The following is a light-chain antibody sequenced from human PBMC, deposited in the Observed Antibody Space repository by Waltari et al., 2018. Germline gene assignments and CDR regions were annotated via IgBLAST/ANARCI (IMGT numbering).Light chain of an antibody. CDR1: QRINTW. J-gene: IGKJ2*01. CDR2: DVS. Sequence: IQMTQSPSALSASVGDRVTITCRASQRINTWMAWYQKRPGKAPKVLIYDVSTLESGVPSRFSGSGSGTEFTLTISSLQTEDFAVHYCQQYNNWPLYTFGQGTKLEIK. V-gene: IGKV1-5*01. CDR3: QQYNNWPLYT.